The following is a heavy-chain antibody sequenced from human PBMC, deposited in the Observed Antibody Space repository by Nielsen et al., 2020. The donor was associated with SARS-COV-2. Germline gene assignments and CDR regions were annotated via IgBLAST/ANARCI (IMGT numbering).Heavy chain of an antibody. V-gene: IGHV3-20*01. CDR1: GFTFDDYG. D-gene: IGHD1-14*01. CDR3: ATTPDPHYYYGMDV. J-gene: IGHJ6*02. Sequence: GGSLRLSCAASGFTFDDYGMSWVRQAPGKGLEWASGINWNGGSTDYADSVKGRFTISRDNAKNSLYLQMNSLRAEDTALYHCATTPDPHYYYGMDVWGQGTTVTVSS. CDR2: INWNGGST.